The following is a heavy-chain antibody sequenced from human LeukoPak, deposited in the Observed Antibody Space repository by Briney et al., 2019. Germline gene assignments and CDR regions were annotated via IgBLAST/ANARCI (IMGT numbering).Heavy chain of an antibody. D-gene: IGHD6-13*01. J-gene: IGHJ5*02. V-gene: IGHV3-23*01. CDR2: ISGSGGST. CDR3: AKDPYSSAWFSRDWFDP. CDR1: GFTFSSYG. Sequence: PGGSLRLSCAASGFTFSSYGMSWVRQAPGKGLEWVSTISGSGGSTYYADSVKGRFTISRDNSKNTLYLQMNNLRAEDTAVYYCAKDPYSSAWFSRDWFDPWGQGTLVTVSS.